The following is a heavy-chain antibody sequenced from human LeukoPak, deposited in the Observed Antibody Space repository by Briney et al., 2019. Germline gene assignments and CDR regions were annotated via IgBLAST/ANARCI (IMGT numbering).Heavy chain of an antibody. V-gene: IGHV1-18*01. CDR2: ISAYNGNT. CDR3: ARDTYHYDSSGYSYYGMDV. CDR1: GYTFTSYG. J-gene: IGHJ6*02. D-gene: IGHD3-22*01. Sequence: ASVKVSCKASGYTFTSYGISWVRQAPGQGLEWMGWISAYNGNTNYAQKLQGRVTMTTDTSTSTAYMELRSLRSDDTAVYYCARDTYHYDSSGYSYYGMDVWGQGTTVTVSS.